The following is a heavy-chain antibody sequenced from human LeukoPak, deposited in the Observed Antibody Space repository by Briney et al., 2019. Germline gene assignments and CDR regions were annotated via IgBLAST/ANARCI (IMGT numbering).Heavy chain of an antibody. CDR3: AKDLTAMSYFDY. CDR1: GFTFSSYG. V-gene: IGHV3-33*06. J-gene: IGHJ4*02. D-gene: IGHD5-18*01. CDR2: IWYDGSNK. Sequence: AGGSLRLSCAASGFTFSSYGMHWVRQAPGKGLEWVAVIWYDGSNKYYADSVKGRFTISRDNSKNTLYLQMNSLRAEDTAVYYCAKDLTAMSYFDYWGQGTLVTVSS.